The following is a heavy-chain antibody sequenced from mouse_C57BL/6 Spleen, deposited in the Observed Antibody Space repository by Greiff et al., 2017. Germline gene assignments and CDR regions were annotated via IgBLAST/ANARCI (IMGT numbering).Heavy chain of an antibody. V-gene: IGHV1-82*01. CDR2: IYPGDGDT. CDR3: ARPYYYGSSFAY. Sequence: VQLQQSGPELVKPGASVKISCKASGYAFSSSWLNWVKQRPGKGLEWIGRIYPGDGDTNYNGTFKGKATLTADKTSSTAYMQLSSLTSEDSAVYFCARPYYYGSSFAYWGQGTLVTVSA. J-gene: IGHJ3*01. CDR1: GYAFSSSW. D-gene: IGHD1-1*01.